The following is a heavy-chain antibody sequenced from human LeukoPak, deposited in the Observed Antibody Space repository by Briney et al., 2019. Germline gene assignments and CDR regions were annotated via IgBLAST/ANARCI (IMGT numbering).Heavy chain of an antibody. Sequence: GGSLRLSCAASGFSFSNYGMHWVRQATGKGLEWVAYIRYDGSQKYYGDSVKGRFTISRDNSKNTVYLQMNSLRDEDTAVYYCARDLLSLPHKYFDSWGQGTLVAVSS. D-gene: IGHD3-16*01. CDR1: GFSFSNYG. CDR3: ARDLLSLPHKYFDS. V-gene: IGHV3-30*02. CDR2: IRYDGSQK. J-gene: IGHJ4*02.